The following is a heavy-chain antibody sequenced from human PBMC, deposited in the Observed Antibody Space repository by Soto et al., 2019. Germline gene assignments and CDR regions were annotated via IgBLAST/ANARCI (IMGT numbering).Heavy chain of an antibody. CDR2: ISGSGGST. D-gene: IGHD3-3*01. CDR3: AKMVYDFWSGYYYFDY. V-gene: IGHV3-23*01. Sequence: PGGSLRLSCAASGFTFSSYAMSWVRQAPGKGLEWVSAISGSGGSTYYADSVKGRFTISRDNSKNTLYLQMNSLRAEDTAVYYCAKMVYDFWSGYYYFDYWGQGALVTVSS. CDR1: GFTFSSYA. J-gene: IGHJ4*02.